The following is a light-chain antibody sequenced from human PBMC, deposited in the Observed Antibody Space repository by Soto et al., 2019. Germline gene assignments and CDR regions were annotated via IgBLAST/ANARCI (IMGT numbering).Light chain of an antibody. J-gene: IGKJ1*01. Sequence: VVTQSPGTLSLSPGERATLSGRASQSVSSSYLAWYQQKPGQAPRLLIYGASSRATGIPDKFSGSGSATDFTLTISRLEPEDVAVYYCQQYDSSPKTFGQGTKVDIK. V-gene: IGKV3-20*01. CDR3: QQYDSSPKT. CDR2: GAS. CDR1: QSVSSSY.